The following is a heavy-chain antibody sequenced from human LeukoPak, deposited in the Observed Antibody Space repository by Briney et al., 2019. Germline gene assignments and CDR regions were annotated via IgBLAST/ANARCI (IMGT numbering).Heavy chain of an antibody. V-gene: IGHV4-34*01. CDR1: GGSFSGYY. J-gene: IGHJ4*02. CDR3: ARVSVTMVRGVSLIDY. D-gene: IGHD3-10*01. Sequence: PSETLSLTCAVYGGSFSGYYWSWIRQPPGKGLEWIGEINHSGSTNYNPSLKSRVTISVDTSKNQFSLKLSSATAADTAVYYCARVSVTMVRGVSLIDYWGQGTLVTVSS. CDR2: INHSGST.